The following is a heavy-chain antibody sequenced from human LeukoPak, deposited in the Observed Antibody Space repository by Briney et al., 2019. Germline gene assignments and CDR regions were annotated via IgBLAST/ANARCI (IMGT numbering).Heavy chain of an antibody. V-gene: IGHV4-61*01. D-gene: IGHD6-13*01. Sequence: SETLSLTCTVSGASVSSGSYYWSWIRQPPGKGLEWIGLIYYSGGTNYNPSLKSRVTISVDKSKNQFSLKLSSVTAADTAVYYCARSSSSWIFDYWGQGTLVTVSS. J-gene: IGHJ4*02. CDR2: IYYSGGT. CDR1: GASVSSGSYY. CDR3: ARSSSSWIFDY.